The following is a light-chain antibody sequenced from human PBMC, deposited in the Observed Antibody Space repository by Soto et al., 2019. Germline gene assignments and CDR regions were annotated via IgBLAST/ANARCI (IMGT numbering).Light chain of an antibody. Sequence: QSVLTQPPSVSAAPGQKVIISCSGSSSNIGNNYVYWYQQLPGAAPKLLIYDNNQRPSGIPDRFSGSKSGTSATLGIAGLQTGDEADYHCGTYDTSRRAQVFGGGTTLTV. CDR1: SSNIGNNY. CDR2: DNN. J-gene: IGLJ3*02. CDR3: GTYDTSRRAQV. V-gene: IGLV1-51*01.